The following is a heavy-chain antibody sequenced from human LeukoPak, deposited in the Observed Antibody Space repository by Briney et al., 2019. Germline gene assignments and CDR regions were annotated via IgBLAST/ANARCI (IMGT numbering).Heavy chain of an antibody. CDR2: IYYSGST. D-gene: IGHD2-15*01. CDR1: GGSISSYY. V-gene: IGHV4-59*01. CDR3: ARELDSMGGQLDY. J-gene: IGHJ4*02. Sequence: SETLSLTCTVSGGSISSYYWSWIRQPPGKGLEWIGYIYYSGSTNYNPSLKSRVTISVDTSKNQFSLKLSSVTAADTAVYYCARELDSMGGQLDYWGQGTLVTASS.